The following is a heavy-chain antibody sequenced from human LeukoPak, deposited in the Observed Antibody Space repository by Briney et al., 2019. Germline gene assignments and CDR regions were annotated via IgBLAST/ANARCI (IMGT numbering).Heavy chain of an antibody. Sequence: GGSLRLSCAASGFPFSSFEMNWVRQAPEKGLEWVSYISYGSTTIHYADSVKGRFTISRDNAKNSLYLQMNSLRDEDTAVYYCARDTVGGSYLDFDYWGQGTLVTVSS. J-gene: IGHJ4*02. CDR3: ARDTVGGSYLDFDY. CDR1: GFPFSSFE. CDR2: ISYGSTTI. D-gene: IGHD1-26*01. V-gene: IGHV3-48*02.